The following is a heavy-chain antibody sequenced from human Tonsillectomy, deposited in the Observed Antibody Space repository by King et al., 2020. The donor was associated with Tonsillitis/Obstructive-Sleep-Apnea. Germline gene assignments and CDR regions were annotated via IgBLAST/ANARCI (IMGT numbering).Heavy chain of an antibody. CDR3: TTIVGGRSAYMDV. CDR1: GITISNAW. D-gene: IGHD1-26*01. V-gene: IGHV3-15*01. Sequence: EVQLQESGGGLVKPGGSLRLSCAAAGITISNAWMNWVRQAPGKGLEWVGRIQSKSDGGTTDYPAPVKGRFTISRDDSKNTLYLQMNSLKTEDTAVYYCTTIVGGRSAYMDVWGKGTTVTVSS. CDR2: IQSKSDGGTT. J-gene: IGHJ6*03.